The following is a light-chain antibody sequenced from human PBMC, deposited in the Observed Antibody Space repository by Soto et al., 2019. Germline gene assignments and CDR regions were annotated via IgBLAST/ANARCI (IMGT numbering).Light chain of an antibody. Sequence: EIVMTQSPATLSVSPGERSTLSCRASQIVSRKLAWYQQKPGQAPRLLIYEASTRATGIPGRFSGSGSGTEFTLTISSLQSEDFAVYYCQQYKNWPPITFGQGTRLEI. V-gene: IGKV3-15*01. CDR2: EAS. CDR1: QIVSRK. CDR3: QQYKNWPPIT. J-gene: IGKJ5*01.